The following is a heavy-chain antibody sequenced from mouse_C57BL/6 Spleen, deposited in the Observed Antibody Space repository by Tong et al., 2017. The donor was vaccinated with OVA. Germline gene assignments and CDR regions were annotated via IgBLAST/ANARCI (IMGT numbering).Heavy chain of an antibody. D-gene: IGHD4-1*01. Sequence: EVQLQESGPGLVKPSQPLSLTCSVTGYSITSGYYWNWIRQFPGNKLEWMGYISYDGSNNYNPSLKNRISITRDTSKNQFFLKLISVTTEDTATYYCARGDWDGGDYWSQGTSVTVSS. CDR2: ISYDGSN. V-gene: IGHV3-6*02. J-gene: IGHJ4*01. CDR1: GYSITSGYY. CDR3: ARGDWDGGDY.